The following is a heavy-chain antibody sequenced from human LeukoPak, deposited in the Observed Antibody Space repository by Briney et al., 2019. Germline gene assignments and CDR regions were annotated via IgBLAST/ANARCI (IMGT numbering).Heavy chain of an antibody. D-gene: IGHD3-9*01. Sequence: GRSLRLSCAASGFTFDDYAMHWVRQAPGKGLEWVSGISWNSGSIGYADSVKGRFTISRDNAKNSLYLQMNSLRVEDTALYFCARLRGTQLRYFDIDFWGQGALVTVSS. CDR2: ISWNSGSI. CDR1: GFTFDDYA. V-gene: IGHV3-9*01. CDR3: ARLRGTQLRYFDIDF. J-gene: IGHJ4*02.